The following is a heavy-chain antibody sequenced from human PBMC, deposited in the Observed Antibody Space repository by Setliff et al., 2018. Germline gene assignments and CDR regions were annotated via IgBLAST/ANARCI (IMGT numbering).Heavy chain of an antibody. V-gene: IGHV4-38-2*01. Sequence: PSETLSLTCGVSGYSISSGHFWGWIRQPPGKGLEWLGNIYTSGSTNYNPSLKSRVAISVDTSKNQFSLRLSSVTAADTAVYYCAKEGYYDHFGYYHYYFDFWGQGTLVTVSS. CDR1: GYSISSGHF. D-gene: IGHD3-22*01. CDR3: AKEGYYDHFGYYHYYFDF. CDR2: IYTSGST. J-gene: IGHJ4*02.